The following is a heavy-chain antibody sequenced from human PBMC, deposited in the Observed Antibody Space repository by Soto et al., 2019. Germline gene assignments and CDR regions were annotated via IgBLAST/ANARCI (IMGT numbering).Heavy chain of an antibody. D-gene: IGHD2-8*02. CDR1: GFTFSGYA. V-gene: IGHV3-30-3*01. J-gene: IGHJ4*02. CDR3: ARESGTGGFYFDY. CDR2: ISYDGSNK. Sequence: QVQLVESGGGVVQTGRSLRLSCAASGFTFSGYAMHWVRQAPGKGLEWVAVISYDGSNKYYADSVKGRFTISRDNSKNTLYLQMNSLRAEDTAVYYCARESGTGGFYFDYWGQGTLVTVSS.